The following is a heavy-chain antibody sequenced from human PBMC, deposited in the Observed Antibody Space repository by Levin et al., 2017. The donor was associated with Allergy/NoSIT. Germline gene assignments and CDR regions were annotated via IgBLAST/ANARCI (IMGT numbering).Heavy chain of an antibody. CDR2: ISYDGSNK. CDR1: GFTFSSYA. J-gene: IGHJ4*02. D-gene: IGHD6-25*01. V-gene: IGHV3-30-3*01. CDR3: ASQSGPPEHYFDY. Sequence: GESLKISCAASGFTFSSYAMHWVRQAPGKGLEWVAVISYDGSNKYYADSVKGRFTISRDNSKNTLYLQMNSLRAEDTAVYYCASQSGPPEHYFDYWGQGTLVTVSS.